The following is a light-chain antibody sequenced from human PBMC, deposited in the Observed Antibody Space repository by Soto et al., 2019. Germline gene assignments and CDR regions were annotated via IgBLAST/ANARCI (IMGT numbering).Light chain of an antibody. Sequence: QSAMTQPPSVSAAPGQKVTISCSGSSSNIGGNSVSWYQQLPGTAPKLLIYDDNKRPSGIPDRFSGSKSGTSATLGITGFQTEDEADYYCCSYVTTPEIFGTGTKLTVL. J-gene: IGLJ1*01. CDR1: SSNIGGNS. V-gene: IGLV1-51*01. CDR3: CSYVTTPEI. CDR2: DDN.